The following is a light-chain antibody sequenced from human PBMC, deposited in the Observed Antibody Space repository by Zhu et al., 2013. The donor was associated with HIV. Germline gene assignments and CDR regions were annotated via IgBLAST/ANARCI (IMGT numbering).Light chain of an antibody. J-gene: IGKJ1*01. Sequence: EIVLTQSPGTLSLSPGERATLPCRASQSVRKSYVAWYQQKPGQAPRLLIYGASSRATGIPDRFSGSGSGTDFTLSISRLEPEDFAVYYCQQYGSSPWTFGQGTKVE. CDR1: QSVRKSY. CDR3: QQYGSSPWT. V-gene: IGKV3-20*01. CDR2: GAS.